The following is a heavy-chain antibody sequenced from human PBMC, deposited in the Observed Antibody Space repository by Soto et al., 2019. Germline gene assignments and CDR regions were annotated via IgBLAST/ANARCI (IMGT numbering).Heavy chain of an antibody. J-gene: IGHJ4*02. CDR1: GGSICGGGFS. CDR2: ILHTGGT. CDR3: ARLQFGEGFDY. D-gene: IGHD3-10*01. V-gene: IGHV4-30-2*01. Sequence: SETLSLTCAVSGGSICGGGFSWSWIRQPPGKGLEWIGYILHTGGTQYNPSLNSRVSMSVDKSKNQFSLHLNSVTAADTAVYYCARLQFGEGFDYWGQGALVTVSS.